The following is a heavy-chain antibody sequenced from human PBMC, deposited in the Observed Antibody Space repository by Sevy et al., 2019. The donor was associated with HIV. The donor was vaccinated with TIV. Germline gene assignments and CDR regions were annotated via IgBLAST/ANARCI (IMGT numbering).Heavy chain of an antibody. V-gene: IGHV3-7*01. CDR1: GFTFSTYW. J-gene: IGHJ4*02. Sequence: GGSLRLSCAASGFTFSTYWMTWVRQAPGKGLEWVAYIKQDGTEAYYVDAVRGRFTVSRDNSHKSFFLQMTSLGDEDTAVYYCARGLADWGSFHYSLWGQGTPVTVSS. CDR2: IKQDGTEA. CDR3: ARGLADWGSFHYSL. D-gene: IGHD3-16*01.